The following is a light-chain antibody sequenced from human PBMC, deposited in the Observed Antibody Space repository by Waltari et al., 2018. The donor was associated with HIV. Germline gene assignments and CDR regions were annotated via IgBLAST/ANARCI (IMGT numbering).Light chain of an antibody. CDR2: GNT. CDR3: QSYDSSLSGWV. V-gene: IGLV1-40*01. J-gene: IGLJ3*02. CDR1: SSLLGAGYA. Sequence: QSVLTQPPSVSGAPGQRVTISCSGSSSLLGAGYAIHWYQQLPGTAPRLLIYGNTNRPSGVPDRFSGSKFGTSASLAITGLQAEDEADYYCQSYDSSLSGWVFGGGTKLTVV.